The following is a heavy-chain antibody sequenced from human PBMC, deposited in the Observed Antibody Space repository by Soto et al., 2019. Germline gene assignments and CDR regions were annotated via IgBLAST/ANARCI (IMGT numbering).Heavy chain of an antibody. D-gene: IGHD2-15*01. CDR1: GGSISSTNW. CDR2: VYHTGST. V-gene: IGHV4-4*02. J-gene: IGHJ4*02. CDR3: ATLPPRIVVVVLPIPS. Sequence: SETLSLTCVVSGGSISSTNWWTWVRQTPGKGLEWIGEVYHTGSTKYNPSLRNRVTISLDKSNNQFYLNLKSVTAADSAVYYCATLPPRIVVVVLPIPSWGQGTLVTVSS.